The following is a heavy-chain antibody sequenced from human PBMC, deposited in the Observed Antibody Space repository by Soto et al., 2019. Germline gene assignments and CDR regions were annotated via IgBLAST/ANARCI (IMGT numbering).Heavy chain of an antibody. J-gene: IGHJ6*02. CDR1: GDSVSSTSAA. Sequence: PSQTLSLPRAIPGDSVSSTSAAWDWIRQSPSSGLEWLGRTYYRSKWYNNYAVSVKSRITINPDTSKNQFSLQLNSVTPEDTAVYYCAREAITGTPRTYSYYYYGMDVWGQGTTVTVSS. D-gene: IGHD1-7*01. CDR2: TYYRSKWYN. V-gene: IGHV6-1*01. CDR3: AREAITGTPRTYSYYYYGMDV.